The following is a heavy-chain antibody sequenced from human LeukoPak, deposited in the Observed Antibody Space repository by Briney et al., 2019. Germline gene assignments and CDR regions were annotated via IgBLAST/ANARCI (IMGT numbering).Heavy chain of an antibody. CDR1: GFTSVDYG. J-gene: IGHJ3*02. CDR3: ASLWFGELFHDAFDI. CDR2: INWNGGST. D-gene: IGHD3-10*01. Sequence: GGSLRLSCAASGFTSVDYGMSWVRQAPGKGLEWVSGINWNGGSTGYADSVKGRFTISRDNAKNSLYLQMNSLRAEDTALYYCASLWFGELFHDAFDIWGQGTMVTVSS. V-gene: IGHV3-20*04.